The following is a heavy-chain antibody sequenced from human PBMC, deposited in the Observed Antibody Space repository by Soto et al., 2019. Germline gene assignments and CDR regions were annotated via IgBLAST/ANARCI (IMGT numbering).Heavy chain of an antibody. CDR2: ISSSGSTI. J-gene: IGHJ5*02. D-gene: IGHD3-10*01. Sequence: GGSLRLSCAASGFTFSDYYMSWIRQAPGKGLERVSYISSSGSTIYYADSVKGRVTISRDNAKNSLYLQMNSLRAEDTAVYYCARDPSREYWFDPWGQGTLVTVSS. V-gene: IGHV3-11*01. CDR3: ARDPSREYWFDP. CDR1: GFTFSDYY.